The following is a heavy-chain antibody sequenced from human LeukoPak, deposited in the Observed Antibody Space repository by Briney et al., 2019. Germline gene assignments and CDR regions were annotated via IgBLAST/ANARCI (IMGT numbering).Heavy chain of an antibody. Sequence: ASVKVSCKASGYTFTSYDINWVRQATGQGLEWVGWMNPNSGNTGYAQKFQGRVTMTRNTSISTAYMELSSLRSEDTAVYYCARGLRGDFWSGYSDFDYWGQGTLVTVSS. CDR3: ARGLRGDFWSGYSDFDY. CDR2: MNPNSGNT. V-gene: IGHV1-8*01. CDR1: GYTFTSYD. D-gene: IGHD3-3*01. J-gene: IGHJ4*02.